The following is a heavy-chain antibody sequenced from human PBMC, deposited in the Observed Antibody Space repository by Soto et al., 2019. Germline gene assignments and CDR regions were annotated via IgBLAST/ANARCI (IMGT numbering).Heavy chain of an antibody. Sequence: PSETLSLTCTVSGGSISSSSYYWGWIRQPPGKGLEWIGSIYYSGSTYYNPSLKSRVTISVDTSKNQFSLKLSSVTAADTAVYYCASGIVVVPAAAYYIDYWGQGTLVTVSS. CDR3: ASGIVVVPAAAYYIDY. V-gene: IGHV4-39*01. D-gene: IGHD2-2*01. CDR1: GGSISSSSYY. J-gene: IGHJ4*02. CDR2: IYYSGST.